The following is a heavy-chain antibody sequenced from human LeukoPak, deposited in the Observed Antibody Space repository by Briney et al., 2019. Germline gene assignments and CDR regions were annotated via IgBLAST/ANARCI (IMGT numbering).Heavy chain of an antibody. V-gene: IGHV1-2*02. Sequence: GASVKVSCKASGYTFTAYYLHWVRQAPGQGLEWMGWIRPNSGGTNYAQKFQGRVTMTRDTSISTAYMELSRLRSDDTAVYYCARVVSPEWSGYYYYHMDVWGKGTTVTVSS. J-gene: IGHJ6*03. D-gene: IGHD3-3*01. CDR3: ARVVSPEWSGYYYYHMDV. CDR2: IRPNSGGT. CDR1: GYTFTAYY.